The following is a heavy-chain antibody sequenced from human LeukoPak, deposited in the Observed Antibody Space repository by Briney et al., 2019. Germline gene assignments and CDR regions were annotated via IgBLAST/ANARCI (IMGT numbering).Heavy chain of an antibody. V-gene: IGHV3-30-3*01. D-gene: IGHD5-12*01. J-gene: IGHJ6*02. CDR2: ISYDGSNK. CDR1: GFTFSSYE. CDR3: ARGDRDIVATEAAYYYYGMDV. Sequence: GGSLRLSCAASGFTFSSYEMNWVRQAPGKGLEWVAVISYDGSNKYYADSVKGRFTISGDNSKNTLYLQMNSLRAEDTAVYYCARGDRDIVATEAAYYYYGMDVCGQGTTVTVSS.